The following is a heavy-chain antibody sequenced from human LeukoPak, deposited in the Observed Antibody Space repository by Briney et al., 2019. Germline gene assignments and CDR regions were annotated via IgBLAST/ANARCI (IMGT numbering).Heavy chain of an antibody. CDR2: ISGSGGST. J-gene: IGHJ4*02. Sequence: GGSLRLSCAASGFTFRSYAMSWVLQAPGKGLKCVSAISGSGGSTYYADSVKGRFTISRDNSKNTLYLQMNSLRAEDTAVYYCAKDPYSGYDYYFDYWGQGTLVTVSS. CDR1: GFTFRSYA. V-gene: IGHV3-23*01. D-gene: IGHD5-12*01. CDR3: AKDPYSGYDYYFDY.